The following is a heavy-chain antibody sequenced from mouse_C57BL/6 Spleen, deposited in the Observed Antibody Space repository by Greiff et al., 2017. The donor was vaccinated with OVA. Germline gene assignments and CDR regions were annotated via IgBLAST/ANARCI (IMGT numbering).Heavy chain of an antibody. CDR3: ARGIYGSSYYAMDY. J-gene: IGHJ4*01. CDR1: GYTFTTYP. Sequence: VQLVESGAELVKPGASVKMSCKASGYTFTTYPIEWMKQNHGKSLEWIGNFHPYNDDTKYNEKFKGKATLTVEKSSSTVYLELSRLTSDDSAVYYCARGIYGSSYYAMDYWGQGTSVTVSS. V-gene: IGHV1-47*01. CDR2: FHPYNDDT. D-gene: IGHD1-1*01.